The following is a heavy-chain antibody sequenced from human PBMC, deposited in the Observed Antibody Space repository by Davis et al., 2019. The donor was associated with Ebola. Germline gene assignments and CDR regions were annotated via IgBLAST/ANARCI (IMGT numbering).Heavy chain of an antibody. D-gene: IGHD4-17*01. Sequence: GGSLRLSCAASGFTFSAYYMSWIRQAPGKGLEWVSYISSSGSTIYYADSVKGRFTISRDNAKNSLYLQMNSLRAEDTAVYYCAGSSTVTTFYYYGMDVWGQGTTVTVSS. V-gene: IGHV3-11*01. CDR2: ISSSGSTI. CDR3: AGSSTVTTFYYYGMDV. J-gene: IGHJ6*02. CDR1: GFTFSAYY.